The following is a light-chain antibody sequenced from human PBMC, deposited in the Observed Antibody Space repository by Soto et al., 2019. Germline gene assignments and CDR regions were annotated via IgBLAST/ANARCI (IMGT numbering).Light chain of an antibody. V-gene: IGLV1-44*01. CDR2: SSN. CDR3: ASWDDSLNGVA. J-gene: IGLJ2*01. Sequence: QSALTQPPSASGTPGQRVTMSCSGSSSNIGHNTVNWYQQFPGTAPKLLIDSSNQRPSGVPDRFSGSKSGTSASLAISGLQSEDEADYYCASWDDSLNGVAFGGGTKVTVL. CDR1: SSNIGHNT.